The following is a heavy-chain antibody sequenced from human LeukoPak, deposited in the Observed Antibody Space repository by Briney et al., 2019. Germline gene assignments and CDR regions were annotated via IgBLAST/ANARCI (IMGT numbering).Heavy chain of an antibody. CDR3: AKVDIVATIDAGRLVDY. CDR2: ISNDGSNK. D-gene: IGHD5-12*01. Sequence: PGRSLRLSCAAYGFTFSSYGMQWFRQAPDKGLEWAAAISNDGSNKYYADSVKGRSTISRDNSKNTLYLQMNSLRAEDTAVYYCAKVDIVATIDAGRLVDYWGQGTLVTVSS. CDR1: GFTFSSYG. V-gene: IGHV3-30*18. J-gene: IGHJ4*02.